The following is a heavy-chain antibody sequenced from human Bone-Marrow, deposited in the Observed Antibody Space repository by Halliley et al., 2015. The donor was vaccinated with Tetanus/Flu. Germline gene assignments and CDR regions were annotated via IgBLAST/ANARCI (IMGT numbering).Heavy chain of an antibody. D-gene: IGHD3-16*01. Sequence: LGWAANISGIGSTFYADSLKGPFAIFRDTFRNPIDLQMNNLRVEDSAVFYCARLSRWGFDYWGRGSLVTVSS. CDR3: ARLSRWGFDY. CDR2: ISGIGST. J-gene: IGHJ4*02. V-gene: IGHV3-53*01.